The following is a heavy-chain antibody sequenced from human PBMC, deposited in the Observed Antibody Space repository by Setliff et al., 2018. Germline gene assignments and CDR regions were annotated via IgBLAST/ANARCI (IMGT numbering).Heavy chain of an antibody. J-gene: IGHJ4*02. CDR3: ARGLPYYDILTGYYRTPPDY. Sequence: SETLSLTCAVYGGSFSGYYWSWIRQPPGKGLEWIGEINHSGSTNYNPSLKSRVTISVDTSKNQFSLKLSSVTATDTAVYYCARGLPYYDILTGYYRTPPDYWGQGTLVTVSS. V-gene: IGHV4-34*01. CDR1: GGSFSGYY. D-gene: IGHD3-9*01. CDR2: INHSGST.